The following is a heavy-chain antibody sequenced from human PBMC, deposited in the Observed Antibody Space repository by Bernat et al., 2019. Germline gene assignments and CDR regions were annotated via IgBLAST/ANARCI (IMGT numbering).Heavy chain of an antibody. CDR1: GFTFNDYW. CDR2: IKEDGSQK. D-gene: IGHD6-19*01. V-gene: IGHV3-7*03. J-gene: IGHJ3*02. Sequence: EVRLAESGGGLVRPGESLRLSCLASGFTFNDYWMTWVRQTPGKGLEWVANIKEDGSQKYYADSVKGRFTISRDNAKNSLSLQMNSLRPEDTAMYYYARDKSPGHGTDWYDAFDIWGQGTRVTVSS. CDR3: ARDKSPGHGTDWYDAFDI.